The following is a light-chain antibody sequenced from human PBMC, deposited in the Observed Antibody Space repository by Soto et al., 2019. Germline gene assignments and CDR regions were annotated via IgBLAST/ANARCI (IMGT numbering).Light chain of an antibody. V-gene: IGLV2-14*02. CDR2: EVS. CDR1: SSDIGAYTL. Sequence: QSALTQPASVSGSPGQSITISCTGTSSDIGAYTLVSWYQQYPGKAPRLIIYEVSKRPSGISNRFSASKSDNTASLAITGLQAEDEADYYCQSYDSSLSGVVFGGGTKLTVL. CDR3: QSYDSSLSGVV. J-gene: IGLJ2*01.